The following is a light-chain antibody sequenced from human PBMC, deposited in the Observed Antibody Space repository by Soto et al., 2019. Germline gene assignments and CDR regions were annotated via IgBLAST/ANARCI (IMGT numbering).Light chain of an antibody. V-gene: IGKV3-20*01. J-gene: IGKJ5*01. Sequence: EIVLTQSPGTLSLSPGERATLSWRASQSVSSSYLAWYQQKPGQPPRLLIYGASSRATGIPDRFSGSGSGTDFTLTISRLEPEDFAVFYCQHYDSLPITFGQGTRLEIK. CDR3: QHYDSLPIT. CDR1: QSVSSSY. CDR2: GAS.